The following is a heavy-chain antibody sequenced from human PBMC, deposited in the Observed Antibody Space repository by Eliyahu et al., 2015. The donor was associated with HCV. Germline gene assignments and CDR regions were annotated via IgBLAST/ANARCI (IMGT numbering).Heavy chain of an antibody. J-gene: IGHJ4*02. CDR3: AKDLEMATIW. CDR2: ISYGGSNK. D-gene: IGHD5-24*01. V-gene: IGHV3-30*18. CDR1: GFTFSNYD. Sequence: QVQLVESGGGXGQPGRSXXLSCAASGFTFSNYDMHWVRQAPGKGLEWVAFISYGGSNKYYADSVKGRFTISRDNSQNTLYLQMNSLRAEDTAVYYCAKDLEMATIWWGQGTLVTVSS.